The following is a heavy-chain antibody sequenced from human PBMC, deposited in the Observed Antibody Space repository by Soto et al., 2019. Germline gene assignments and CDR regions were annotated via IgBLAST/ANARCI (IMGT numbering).Heavy chain of an antibody. D-gene: IGHD3-3*01. Sequence: SETLSLTFAVSSGSISISKWWSWVRHPPGXGXEWIGEIYNSGRTKYKPSLKSPVNISVEKSKNQFSLKTSSVTEEDTDVYYCERATYRRITIFGVGPYYMEVWGKGTTVTV. J-gene: IGHJ6*03. V-gene: IGHV4-4*02. CDR3: ERATYRRITIFGVGPYYMEV. CDR1: SGSISISKW. CDR2: IYNSGRT.